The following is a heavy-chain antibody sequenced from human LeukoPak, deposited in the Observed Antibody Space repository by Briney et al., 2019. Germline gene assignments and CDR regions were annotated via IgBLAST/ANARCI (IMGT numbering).Heavy chain of an antibody. Sequence: GGSLRLSCAASGFTFSSYSMNWVRQAPGKGLEWVSYISSSSSPIYYADSLKGRFTISRDNAKNSLFLQINSLRAEDTAVYYCAKSRSIGARPGAFDIWGQGTMVTVSS. J-gene: IGHJ3*02. CDR2: ISSSSSPI. V-gene: IGHV3-48*01. CDR1: GFTFSSYS. D-gene: IGHD6-6*01. CDR3: AKSRSIGARPGAFDI.